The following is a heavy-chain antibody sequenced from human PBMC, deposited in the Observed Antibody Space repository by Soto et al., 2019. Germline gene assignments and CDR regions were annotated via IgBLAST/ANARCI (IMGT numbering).Heavy chain of an antibody. CDR3: ARGPSKTAYYYYGMDV. J-gene: IGHJ6*02. Sequence: SETLSLTCTVSGGSISSGGYYWSWIRQHPGKGLEWIGYIYYSGSTYYNPSLKSRVTISVDTSKNQFSLKLSSVTAADTAVYYCARGPSKTAYYYYGMDVWGQGTTVTVSS. V-gene: IGHV4-31*03. D-gene: IGHD2-21*02. CDR1: GGSISSGGYY. CDR2: IYYSGST.